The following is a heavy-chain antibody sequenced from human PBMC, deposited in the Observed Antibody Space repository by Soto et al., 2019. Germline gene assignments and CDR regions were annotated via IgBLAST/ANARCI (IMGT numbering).Heavy chain of an antibody. CDR3: AREFYFDSSALLREGYFDS. Sequence: GGSLRLSCKASGFSFSDYAMTWVRQAPGKGLEWVSVISGSGDNTFYADSVKGRFTISRDNAKNSLYLQMNSLRAEDTAVYYCAREFYFDSSALLREGYFDSWGQGTLVTVSS. V-gene: IGHV3-23*01. CDR2: ISGSGDNT. J-gene: IGHJ4*02. CDR1: GFSFSDYA. D-gene: IGHD3-22*01.